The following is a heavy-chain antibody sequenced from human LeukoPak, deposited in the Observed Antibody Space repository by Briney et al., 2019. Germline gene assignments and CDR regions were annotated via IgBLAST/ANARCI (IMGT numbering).Heavy chain of an antibody. D-gene: IGHD6-13*01. CDR1: GYSFTSYW. CDR3: ARSAGYSSSWYGIYDY. V-gene: IGHV5-51*01. J-gene: IGHJ4*02. CDR2: IFPGDSDT. Sequence: GESLKISCKASGYSFTSYWIAWVRQMPGKGLEWMGIIFPGDSDTKYSPSFQGQVTISAGKSIDTAYLQWSSLKASDIAMYYCARSAGYSSSWYGIYDYWGQGTLVTVSS.